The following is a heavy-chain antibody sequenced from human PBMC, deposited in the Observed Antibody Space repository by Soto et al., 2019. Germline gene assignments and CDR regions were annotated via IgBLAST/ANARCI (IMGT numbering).Heavy chain of an antibody. J-gene: IGHJ6*02. V-gene: IGHV4-59*01. CDR1: GYPTSRYY. D-gene: IGHD5-12*01. CDR2: IYYSGST. CDR3: ARQMRGATISIYYYGMDV. Sequence: SETLSLTCTVSGYPTSRYYLRSIRQPQGKGLEWIGYIYYSGSTNYNPSLKSRVTISVDTSKNQFSLKLSSVTAADTAVYYCARQMRGATISIYYYGMDVWGQGTTVTVSS.